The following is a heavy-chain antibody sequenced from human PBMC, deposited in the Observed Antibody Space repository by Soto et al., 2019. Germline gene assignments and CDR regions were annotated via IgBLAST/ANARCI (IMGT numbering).Heavy chain of an antibody. CDR2: ISSSGSTI. V-gene: IGHV3-48*03. Sequence: GGSLRLSCAASGFTFSSYEMNWVRQAPGKGLEWVSYISSSGSTIYYADSVKGRFTISRDNAKNSLYLQMNSLRAEDTAVYYCAKADYSSGWYRGPEGDYFDYWGQGTLVTVSS. D-gene: IGHD6-19*01. CDR1: GFTFSSYE. CDR3: AKADYSSGWYRGPEGDYFDY. J-gene: IGHJ4*02.